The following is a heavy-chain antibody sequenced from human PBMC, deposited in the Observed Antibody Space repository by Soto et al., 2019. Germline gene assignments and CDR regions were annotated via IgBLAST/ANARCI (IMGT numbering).Heavy chain of an antibody. CDR1: GGSISSYY. Sequence: SETLSLTCTVSGGSISSYYWSWIRQPPGKGLEWIGYIYYSGSTNYNPSLKSRVTISVDTSKNQFSLKLSSVTAADTAVYYCARDQGNGGYCSGGSRPELLGYAFDIWGQGTMVTVSS. CDR3: ARDQGNGGYCSGGSRPELLGYAFDI. CDR2: IYYSGST. D-gene: IGHD2-15*01. V-gene: IGHV4-59*01. J-gene: IGHJ3*02.